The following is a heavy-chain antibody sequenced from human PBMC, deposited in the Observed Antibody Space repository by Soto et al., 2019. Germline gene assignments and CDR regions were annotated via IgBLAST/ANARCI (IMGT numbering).Heavy chain of an antibody. CDR2: IYSGGST. Sequence: LRLSCAASVFTVSSNYMSWVRQAPGKGLEWVSVIYSGGSTYYADSVKGRFTISRDNSKNTLYLQMNSLRAEDTAVYYCARVVEMATIKADAFDIWGQGTMVTVSS. D-gene: IGHD5-12*01. CDR3: ARVVEMATIKADAFDI. CDR1: VFTVSSNY. J-gene: IGHJ3*02. V-gene: IGHV3-53*01.